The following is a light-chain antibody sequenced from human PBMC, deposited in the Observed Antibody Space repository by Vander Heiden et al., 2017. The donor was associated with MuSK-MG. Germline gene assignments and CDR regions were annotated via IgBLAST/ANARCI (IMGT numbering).Light chain of an antibody. J-gene: IGLJ2*01. CDR1: SSNIGNNA. CDR3: AAWDDSLNGVV. V-gene: IGLV1-36*01. CDR2: YDD. Sequence: SVLTQPPSVSQAPRQRVPISCSGSSSNIGNNAVNWYQQLPGKAPKLLIYYDDLLPSGVSDRFSGSKSGTSAPLAISGLQSEDEADYYCAAWDDSLNGVVFGGGTKLTVL.